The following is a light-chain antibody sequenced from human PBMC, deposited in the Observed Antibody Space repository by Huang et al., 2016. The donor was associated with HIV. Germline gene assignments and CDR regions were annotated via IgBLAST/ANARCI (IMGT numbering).Light chain of an antibody. Sequence: VTISCRASRDISNWVAWYQQKSGKAPMLLVYTASRLQSGVPSRFSGSGSGTDVTLTITSRQPDDFATYYCPQAKTFPYTFGQGT. CDR3: PQAKTFPYT. J-gene: IGKJ2*01. CDR2: TAS. V-gene: IGKV1-12*01. CDR1: RDISNW.